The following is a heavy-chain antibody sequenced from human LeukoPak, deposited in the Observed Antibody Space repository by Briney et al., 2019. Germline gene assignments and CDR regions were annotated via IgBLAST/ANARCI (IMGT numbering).Heavy chain of an antibody. D-gene: IGHD5-18*01. V-gene: IGHV4-30-4*01. CDR2: IYYSGST. CDR1: GGSISSGDYY. Sequence: SQTLSLTCTVSGGSISSGDYYWIWIRQPPGQGLEWIGYIYYSGSTYYNPSLKRRVTISVDTSKNQFSLKLSSVTAADTAVYYCASVRGYSYGYLPSWGQGTLVTVSS. J-gene: IGHJ4*02. CDR3: ASVRGYSYGYLPS.